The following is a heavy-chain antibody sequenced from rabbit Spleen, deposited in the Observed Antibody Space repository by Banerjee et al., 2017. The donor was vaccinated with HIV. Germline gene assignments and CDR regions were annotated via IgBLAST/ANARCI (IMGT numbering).Heavy chain of an antibody. Sequence: QSLEESGGGLVKPGGTLTLTCTASGFDFSSNYYMCWVRQAPGKGLELIACIYTGSGSTWYASWVNGRFTISRSTSLNTVDLKMTSLTAADTATYFCARGDGNGPAYGYVLWGPGTLVTVS. CDR3: ARGDGNGPAYGYVL. V-gene: IGHV1S43*01. CDR2: IYTGSGST. D-gene: IGHD6-1*01. J-gene: IGHJ4*01. CDR1: GFDFSSNYY.